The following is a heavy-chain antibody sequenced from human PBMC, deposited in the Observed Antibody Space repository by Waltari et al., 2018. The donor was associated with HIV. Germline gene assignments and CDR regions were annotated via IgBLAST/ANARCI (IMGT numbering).Heavy chain of an antibody. J-gene: IGHJ4*02. CDR3: ASQGKGLPAFGYFDY. V-gene: IGHV4-59*01. CDR2: IYYSGST. Sequence: QVQLQESGPGLVKPSETLSLTCTVSGGSISSYYWSWIRQPPGKGLEWIGYIYYSGSTNYNPSLKSRVTISVDTSKNQFSLKLSSVTAADTAVYYCASQGKGLPAFGYFDYWGQGTLVTVSS. D-gene: IGHD2-15*01. CDR1: GGSISSYY.